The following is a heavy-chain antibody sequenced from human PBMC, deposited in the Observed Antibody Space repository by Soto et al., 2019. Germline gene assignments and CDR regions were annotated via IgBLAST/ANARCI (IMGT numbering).Heavy chain of an antibody. CDR3: ARDQWGGSRFDP. CDR2: IYHSGSA. Sequence: QVQLEESGPGLVKPSGTLSLTCGVSGGSISSSNWWNWVRQPPGKGLEWIGEIYHSGSANYNPSLKSRVTLSVDKSKNHFSLKLSSVTAADTAVYYCARDQWGGSRFDPWGQGTLVTVSS. J-gene: IGHJ5*02. V-gene: IGHV4-4*02. D-gene: IGHD2-15*01. CDR1: GGSISSSNW.